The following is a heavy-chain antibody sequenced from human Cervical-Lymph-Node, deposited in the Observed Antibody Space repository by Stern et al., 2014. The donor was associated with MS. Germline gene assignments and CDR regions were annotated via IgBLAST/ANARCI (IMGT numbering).Heavy chain of an antibody. J-gene: IGHJ5*02. CDR2: VIPFVGTS. CDR3: ARGSGDNWFGP. V-gene: IGHV1-69*06. Sequence: VQLVESGAEVKKPGSSVKVSCKSSGGISWVRQAPGQGLEWMGGVIPFVGTSNYAQKFQGRVTITADTSTNTTYLHLSRLTSADTAVHYCARGSGDNWFGPWGQGTLVTVSS. D-gene: IGHD3-10*01. CDR1: GG.